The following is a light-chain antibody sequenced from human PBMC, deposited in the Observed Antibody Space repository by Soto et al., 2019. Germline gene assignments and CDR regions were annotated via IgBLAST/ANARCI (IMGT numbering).Light chain of an antibody. V-gene: IGKV1-39*01. CDR3: QQSYSTPLT. CDR1: QSSSNY. Sequence: DIQMTQSPSSLSASVGDRVTITCRASQSSSNYLNWYQQKPGKAPNLLIYAASSLQSGVPSRFSGSGSGTDFTLTIRSLQPEDFATYYCQQSYSTPLTFGGGTKVDIK. J-gene: IGKJ4*01. CDR2: AAS.